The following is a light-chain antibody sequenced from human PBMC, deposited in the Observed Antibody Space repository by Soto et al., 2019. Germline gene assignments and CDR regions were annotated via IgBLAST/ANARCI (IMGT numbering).Light chain of an antibody. CDR2: AAS. V-gene: IGKV1-8*01. CDR3: LQDYTYPWT. J-gene: IGKJ1*01. CDR1: QGISSY. Sequence: AIRMTKSPSSFSASTGDRVTITCRASQGISSYLAWYQQKPGKAPKLLIYAASTLQSGVPSRFSGSGSGTDFTLTISSLQPEDFASYYCLQDYTYPWTFGQGTKVDNK.